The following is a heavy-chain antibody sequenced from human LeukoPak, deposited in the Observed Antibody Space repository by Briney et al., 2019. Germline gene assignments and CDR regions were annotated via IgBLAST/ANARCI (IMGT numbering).Heavy chain of an antibody. CDR3: ARGRWKMDIVVLPAARFDY. CDR1: GGSFSGYY. Sequence: SETLSLTCAVYGGSFSGYYWSWIRQPPGKGLEWIGQINHSGSTNYNPSLKSRVTISVDTSKNQFSLKLSSVTAADTAVYYCARGRWKMDIVVLPAARFDYWGQGTLVTVSS. CDR2: INHSGST. D-gene: IGHD2-2*03. V-gene: IGHV4-34*01. J-gene: IGHJ4*02.